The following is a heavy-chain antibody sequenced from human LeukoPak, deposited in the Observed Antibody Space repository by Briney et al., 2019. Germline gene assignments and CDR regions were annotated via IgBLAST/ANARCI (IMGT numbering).Heavy chain of an antibody. D-gene: IGHD3-16*01. J-gene: IGHJ3*02. CDR3: ARERGAKSEAFDI. Sequence: PSEPLSLSWTVAGYSISSGYYWGWIRQPPGKGLEWIGSIYHSGSTYYNPSLKSRVTISVDTSKTQSSLRLSSVTAADTAVYYCARERGAKSEAFDIWGQGTMVTVSS. CDR1: GYSISSGYY. CDR2: IYHSGST. V-gene: IGHV4-38-2*02.